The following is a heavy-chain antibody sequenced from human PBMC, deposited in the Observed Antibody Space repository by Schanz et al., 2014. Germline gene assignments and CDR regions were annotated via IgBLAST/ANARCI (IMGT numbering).Heavy chain of an antibody. D-gene: IGHD1-1*01. V-gene: IGHV3-30*04. Sequence: QVELVESGGGVVQPGRSLRLSCAASGFTFSRHAMHWVRQAAGKGLEWVAFIRYDGSNKYYADSVKGRFTVSRDNSKNTLYLQMNSLRPEDTALYYCAKTRGYNKYYCDSWGQGTLATVSS. CDR1: GFTFSRHA. J-gene: IGHJ4*02. CDR3: AKTRGYNKYYCDS. CDR2: IRYDGSNK.